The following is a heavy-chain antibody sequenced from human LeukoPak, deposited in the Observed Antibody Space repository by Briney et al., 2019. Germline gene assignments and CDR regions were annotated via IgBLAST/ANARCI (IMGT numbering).Heavy chain of an antibody. CDR2: IYYSGST. Sequence: SETLSLTCTVSGGSISRSSYYWGWIRQPPGKGLEWIGSIYYSGSTYYNPSLKSRVTISVDTSKNQFSLKLSSVTAADTAVYYCAESLYQLPRSGAFDIWGQGTMVTVSS. CDR1: GGSISRSSYY. J-gene: IGHJ3*02. D-gene: IGHD2-2*01. V-gene: IGHV4-39*01. CDR3: AESLYQLPRSGAFDI.